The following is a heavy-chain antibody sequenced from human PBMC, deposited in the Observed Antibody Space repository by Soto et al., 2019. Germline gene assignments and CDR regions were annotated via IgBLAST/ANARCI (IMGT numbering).Heavy chain of an antibody. J-gene: IGHJ4*02. CDR2: IYYSGST. CDR1: GGSISSYY. D-gene: IGHD3-10*01. CDR3: AREGVYYGSGTATLAYYFDY. V-gene: IGHV4-59*01. Sequence: SETLSITCTVSGGSISSYYWGWIRQPPGKGLEWIGYIYYSGSTNYNPSLKSRVTISVDTSKNQFSLKLSSVTAADTAVYYCAREGVYYGSGTATLAYYFDYWGQGTLVTVSS.